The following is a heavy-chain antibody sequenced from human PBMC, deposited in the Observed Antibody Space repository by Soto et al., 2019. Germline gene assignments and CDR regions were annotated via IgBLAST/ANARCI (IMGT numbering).Heavy chain of an antibody. Sequence: ASVKVSYKASGYTFTSYGISWVRQAPGQGLEWMGWISAYNGNTNYAQKLQGRVTMTTDTSTSTAYMELRSLRSDDTAVYYCAREGSPSIAALNWFDPWGQGTLVTVSS. V-gene: IGHV1-18*01. J-gene: IGHJ5*02. CDR3: AREGSPSIAALNWFDP. D-gene: IGHD6-6*01. CDR1: GYTFTSYG. CDR2: ISAYNGNT.